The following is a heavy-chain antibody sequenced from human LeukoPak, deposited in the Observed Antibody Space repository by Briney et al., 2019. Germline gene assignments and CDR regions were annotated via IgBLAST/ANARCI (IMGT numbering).Heavy chain of an antibody. CDR1: GGSISSGDYY. J-gene: IGHJ4*02. CDR3: ARDNSGYRRSHY. Sequence: SQTLSLTCTVSGGSISSGDYYWTWIRQPPGKGLEWIGYIYYSGTTYYNPSLKSRITISVDTSKDQFSLHLNTVTAADTAVYYCARDNSGYRRSHYWGQGTLVTVSS. D-gene: IGHD5-12*01. CDR2: IYYSGTT. V-gene: IGHV4-30-4*01.